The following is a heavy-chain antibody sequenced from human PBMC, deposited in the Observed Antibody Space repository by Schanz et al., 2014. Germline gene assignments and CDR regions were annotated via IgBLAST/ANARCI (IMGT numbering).Heavy chain of an antibody. V-gene: IGHV4-4*07. D-gene: IGHD1-26*01. CDR3: ARDPLSYSGTQEASDI. Sequence: QVQLQESGPGLVKPSETLSLTCTISGGSISAYYWSWIRQSAGKGLEWIGRIYTSGGTNYNPSLNSRFTLSADPPKNLFSLKLTSLPAADTAVYYCARDPLSYSGTQEASDIWGQGTMVIVSS. CDR1: GGSISAYY. J-gene: IGHJ3*02. CDR2: IYTSGGT.